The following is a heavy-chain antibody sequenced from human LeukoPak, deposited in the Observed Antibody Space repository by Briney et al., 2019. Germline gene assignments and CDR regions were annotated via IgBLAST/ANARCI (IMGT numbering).Heavy chain of an antibody. D-gene: IGHD1-1*01. V-gene: IGHV4-34*01. CDR3: ARGRGNGMNYYYYYMDV. Sequence: NPSESLSLTFAVYGGSFSGYYWSWVRQPPGKGVGWIGEINNSGSTNYNPSLKSRVTISVDTSKNQFSLKLSSVTAADTAVYYCARGRGNGMNYYYYYMDVWGKGTTVTVSS. CDR1: GGSFSGYY. CDR2: INNSGST. J-gene: IGHJ6*03.